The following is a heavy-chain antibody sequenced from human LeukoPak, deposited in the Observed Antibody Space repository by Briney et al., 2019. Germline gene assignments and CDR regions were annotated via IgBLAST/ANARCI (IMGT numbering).Heavy chain of an antibody. Sequence: GRSLRLSCAASGFAFSNFAMHWVRQAPGKGLEWVAVVSYEGTIKYYADSAKGRFTISRDNSGNIISLQMNNLTTDDTATYYCAREKFDSWGQGALVTVSP. CDR2: VSYEGTIK. CDR1: GFAFSNFA. J-gene: IGHJ5*01. V-gene: IGHV3-30*14. CDR3: AREKFDS.